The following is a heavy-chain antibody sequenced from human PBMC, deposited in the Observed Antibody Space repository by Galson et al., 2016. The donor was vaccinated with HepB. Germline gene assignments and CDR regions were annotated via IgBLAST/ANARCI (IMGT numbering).Heavy chain of an antibody. J-gene: IGHJ5*01. Sequence: SVKASCKASGGTFSTDGLSWVRQAPGQGLEWMGGIVPMFGATNYAQKFQDRVTITADESTNTAYMELSSLRSEDTAIYYCAREGCAGDCPKWFDPWGQGTLVTVSS. CDR1: GGTFSTDG. CDR2: IVPMFGAT. V-gene: IGHV1-69*13. D-gene: IGHD2-21*02. CDR3: AREGCAGDCPKWFDP.